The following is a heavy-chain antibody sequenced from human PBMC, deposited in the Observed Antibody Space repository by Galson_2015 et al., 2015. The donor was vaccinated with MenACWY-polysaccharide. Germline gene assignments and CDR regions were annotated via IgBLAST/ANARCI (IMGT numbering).Heavy chain of an antibody. Sequence: WVRQAPGKGLAWVSAISGSGGSTYYADSVKGRFTISRDNSKNTLYLQMNSLRAEDTAVYYCAKGTSSSWYYYYYYMDVWGQGTMVTVSS. D-gene: IGHD6-13*01. V-gene: IGHV3-23*01. CDR3: AKGTSSSWYYYYYYMDV. J-gene: IGHJ6*03. CDR2: ISGSGGST.